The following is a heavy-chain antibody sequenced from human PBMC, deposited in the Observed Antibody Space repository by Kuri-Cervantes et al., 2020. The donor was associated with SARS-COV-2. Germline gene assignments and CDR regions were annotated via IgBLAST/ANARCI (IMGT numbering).Heavy chain of an antibody. J-gene: IGHJ4*02. D-gene: IGHD3-3*01. CDR1: GFTLGDYS. CDR2: ISSTSSNI. Sequence: GESLKISRAASGFTLGDYSMNWVRQAPGKGLEWISYISSTSSNIYYADSIKGRFTVSRDNAKNSLSLQMNSLRVEDTAVYYCTRVGYYDFWSGFEYWGQGTPVTVSS. CDR3: TRVGYYDFWSGFEY. V-gene: IGHV3-48*01.